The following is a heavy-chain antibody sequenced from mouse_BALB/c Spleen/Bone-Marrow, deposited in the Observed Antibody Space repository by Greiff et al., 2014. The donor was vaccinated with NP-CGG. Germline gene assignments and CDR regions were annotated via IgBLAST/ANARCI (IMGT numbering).Heavy chain of an antibody. D-gene: IGHD2-2*01. V-gene: IGHV14-3*02. J-gene: IGHJ1*01. CDR2: IDPASGDT. CDR3: ARVNPWYFDV. Sequence: VQLQQSGAELVKPGASVKLSCTASGFNIKDTYIHWVMQRPEQGLAWIGRIDPASGDTKFDPKFQGKATITADTSSNTAYLQVTSLTSADTAVYYCARVNPWYFDVWGAGTTVTVSS. CDR1: GFNIKDTY.